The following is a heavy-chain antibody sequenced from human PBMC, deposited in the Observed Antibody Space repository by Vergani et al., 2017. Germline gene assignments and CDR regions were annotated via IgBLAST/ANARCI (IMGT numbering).Heavy chain of an antibody. CDR2: IYDSANK. CDR1: GGSITYGSFY. J-gene: IGHJ5*02. CDR3: ARCFRDEGMIYVGTLENSFYP. D-gene: IGHD3-22*01. V-gene: IGHV4-39*01. Sequence: QLQLQESGPGLVKPSETLSLTCTVSGGSITYGSFYWGWIRQSTGKGLEWIGSIYDSANKFYNPSLESRVTLSIDTTKNQFSLKLKSVTAADTAVYYCARCFRDEGMIYVGTLENSFYPLGQGTLGTVSS.